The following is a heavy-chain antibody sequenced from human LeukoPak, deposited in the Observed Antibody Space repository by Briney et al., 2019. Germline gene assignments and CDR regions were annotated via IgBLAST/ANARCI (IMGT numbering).Heavy chain of an antibody. D-gene: IGHD2-15*01. CDR3: ARPPRGYCSGGSCFDY. V-gene: IGHV1-2*02. Sequence: GASVKVSCKASGYTFTGYYIHWVRQAPGQGLEWMGWINPHSGGTNYAQKFQGGVTMTRDTSITTAYMELSSLRSDDTAMYHCARPPRGYCSGGSCFDYWGQGTPVTVSS. J-gene: IGHJ4*02. CDR1: GYTFTGYY. CDR2: INPHSGGT.